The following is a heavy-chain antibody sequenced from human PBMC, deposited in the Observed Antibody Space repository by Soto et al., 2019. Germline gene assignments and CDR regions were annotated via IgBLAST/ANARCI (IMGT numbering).Heavy chain of an antibody. J-gene: IGHJ4*02. D-gene: IGHD1-7*01. CDR2: IIPISGAA. Sequence: GRSVKVSCKASGGTFSNYVVNWVRQAPGQGLEWMGRIIPISGAANYAQKFQGRVTITADKSTSTSYMELSSLRSEDTAVYYCARDMTRTVVPYFDFWGQGTLVTVSS. V-gene: IGHV1-69*06. CDR1: GGTFSNYV. CDR3: ARDMTRTVVPYFDF.